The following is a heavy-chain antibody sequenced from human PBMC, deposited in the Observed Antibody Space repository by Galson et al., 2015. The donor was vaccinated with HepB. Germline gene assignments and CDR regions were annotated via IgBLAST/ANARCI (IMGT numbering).Heavy chain of an antibody. D-gene: IGHD3-10*01. CDR1: GYTFTSFG. V-gene: IGHV1-18*01. CDR2: ISTYNGKT. Sequence: SVKVSCKASGYTFTSFGISWMRQAPGQRLEWMGWISTYNGKTDYAQKFQGRVSMTTDKSTRTVYLDLRSLGSDDTAVYYCALRTGTLPYYFDYWGQGTQVTVSS. CDR3: ALRTGTLPYYFDY. J-gene: IGHJ4*02.